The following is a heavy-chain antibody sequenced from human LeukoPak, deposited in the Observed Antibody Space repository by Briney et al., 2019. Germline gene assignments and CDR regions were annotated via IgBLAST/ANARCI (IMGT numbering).Heavy chain of an antibody. V-gene: IGHV3-23*01. CDR2: ISGSGGAT. CDR1: GFTVNSNY. Sequence: GGSLRLSCAASGFTVNSNYMSWVRQAPGKGLEWVSGISGSGGATYYADSVKGRFTISRDNSKNTLYLQMNSLRAEDTAVYYCATNYWDWGQGTLVTVSS. J-gene: IGHJ4*02. CDR3: ATNYWD. D-gene: IGHD5-24*01.